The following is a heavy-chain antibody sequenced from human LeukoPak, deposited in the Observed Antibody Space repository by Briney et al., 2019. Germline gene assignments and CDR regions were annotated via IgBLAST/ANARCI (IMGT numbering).Heavy chain of an antibody. J-gene: IGHJ4*02. D-gene: IGHD3-22*01. CDR2: IRQDGSEK. Sequence: PGGSQRLSCAASGFTFSSYWMSWVRQAPGKGLEWVANIRQDGSEKYYVDSVKGRFTISRDNAKNSLYLQMNSLRAEDTAVYYCARHYFDSSGYLAGYWGQGTLVTVSS. CDR3: ARHYFDSSGYLAGY. V-gene: IGHV3-7*01. CDR1: GFTFSSYW.